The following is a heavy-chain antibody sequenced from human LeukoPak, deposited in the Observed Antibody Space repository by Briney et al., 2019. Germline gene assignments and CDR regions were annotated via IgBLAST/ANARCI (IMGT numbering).Heavy chain of an antibody. Sequence: GGSLRLSCAASGFTFSDYYMSWIRQAPGKGLEWVSYISSSGSTIYYADSVKGRFTISRDNAKNSLYLQMNSLRAEDTAVYYRALLVGYSSSWYESWFDPWGQGTLVTVSS. CDR1: GFTFSDYY. D-gene: IGHD6-13*01. CDR2: ISSSGSTI. CDR3: ALLVGYSSSWYESWFDP. J-gene: IGHJ5*02. V-gene: IGHV3-11*01.